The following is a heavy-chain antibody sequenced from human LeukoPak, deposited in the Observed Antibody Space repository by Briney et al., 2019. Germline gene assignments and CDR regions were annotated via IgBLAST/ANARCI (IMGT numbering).Heavy chain of an antibody. CDR3: ARDRAVWFGELSFDP. D-gene: IGHD3-10*01. CDR1: GYTFTSYT. V-gene: IGHV1-3*03. J-gene: IGHJ5*02. CDR2: INGGNSNT. Sequence: ASVKVSCKASGYTFTSYTLHWVRQAPGQRLEWMGWINGGNSNTKYSQEFQGRVTITRDTSASTAYMELSSLRSEDTAVYYCARDRAVWFGELSFDPWGQGTLVTVSS.